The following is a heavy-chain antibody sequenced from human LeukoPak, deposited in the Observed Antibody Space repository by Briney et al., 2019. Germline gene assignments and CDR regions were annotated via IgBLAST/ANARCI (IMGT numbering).Heavy chain of an antibody. CDR3: ARQDHGPDY. CDR2: INKDGSEK. D-gene: IGHD1-14*01. Sequence: GGSLRLSCSASGFTFSNHWMNWVRQAPGKGLEWVANINKDGSEKNYVDSVKGRFTISRDNAKNPLYLQMNYLRPEDTAVYYCARQDHGPDYWGQGTLVTVSS. J-gene: IGHJ4*02. CDR1: GFTFSNHW. V-gene: IGHV3-7*01.